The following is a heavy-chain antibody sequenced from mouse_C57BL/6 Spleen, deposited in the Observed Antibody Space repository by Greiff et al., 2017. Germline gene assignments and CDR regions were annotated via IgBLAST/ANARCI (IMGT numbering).Heavy chain of an antibody. V-gene: IGHV1-22*01. Sequence: EVQLQQSGPELVKPGASVKMSCKASGYTFTDYNMHWVKQSHGKSLEWIGYINPNNGGTSYNQKFKGKATLTVNKSSRTAYMELRSLTSEDSAVYYCARNPSITTVVEEGFDYWGQGTTLTVSS. CDR2: INPNNGGT. CDR1: GYTFTDYN. D-gene: IGHD1-1*01. CDR3: ARNPSITTVVEEGFDY. J-gene: IGHJ2*01.